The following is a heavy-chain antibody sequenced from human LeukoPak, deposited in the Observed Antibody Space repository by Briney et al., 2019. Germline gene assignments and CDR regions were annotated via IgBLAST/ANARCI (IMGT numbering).Heavy chain of an antibody. CDR2: INHSGST. Sequence: PSETLSLTCAVYGGSFSGYYWSWIRQPPGKGLEWIGEINHSGSTNYNPSLKSRVTISVDTSKNQFSLKLSSVTAADTAVYYCARGQTYCGGDCYPYWGQGTLVTVSS. CDR3: ARGQTYCGGDCYPY. V-gene: IGHV4-34*01. D-gene: IGHD2-21*02. J-gene: IGHJ4*02. CDR1: GGSFSGYY.